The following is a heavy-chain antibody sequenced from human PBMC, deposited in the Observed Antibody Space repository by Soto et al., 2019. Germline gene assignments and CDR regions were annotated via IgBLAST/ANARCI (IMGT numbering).Heavy chain of an antibody. V-gene: IGHV4-4*02. CDR3: AREIVTAGGNNYFDP. Sequence: SETLSLTCGVSGGTVASSHWWSWVRQSPGRGLEWIGNVYHTGDTNFNPSLKCRVTFSVAKSNNQFSLRLTSVTAADTAVYFCAREIVTAGGNNYFDPWGPGTLVTVSS. CDR1: GGTVASSHW. J-gene: IGHJ5*02. CDR2: VYHTGDT. D-gene: IGHD2-21*02.